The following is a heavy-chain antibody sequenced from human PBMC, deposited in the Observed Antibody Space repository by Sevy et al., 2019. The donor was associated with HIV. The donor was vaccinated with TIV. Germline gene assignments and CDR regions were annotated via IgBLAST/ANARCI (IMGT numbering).Heavy chain of an antibody. CDR2: ISYDGSNK. Sequence: GSLRLSCAASGFTFSSYAMHWVRQAPGKGLEWVAVISYDGSNKYYADSVKGRFTISRDNSKNTLYLQMNSLRAEDTAVYYCARVDDILTGYYDDYWGQGTLVTVSS. CDR1: GFTFSSYA. D-gene: IGHD3-9*01. J-gene: IGHJ4*02. CDR3: ARVDDILTGYYDDY. V-gene: IGHV3-30-3*01.